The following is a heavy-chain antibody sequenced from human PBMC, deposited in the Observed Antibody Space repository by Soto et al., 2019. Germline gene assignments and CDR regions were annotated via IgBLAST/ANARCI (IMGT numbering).Heavy chain of an antibody. V-gene: IGHV1-46*01. Sequence: WASVKVSCKASGYTFTSYYMHWVRQAPGQGLEWMGIINPSGGSTSYAQKFQGRVTMTRDTSTSTVYMELSSLRSEDTAVYYCARDAQGVLYDSSGPGGDYFDYWGQGALVTVSS. CDR1: GYTFTSYY. CDR3: ARDAQGVLYDSSGPGGDYFDY. CDR2: INPSGGST. D-gene: IGHD3-22*01. J-gene: IGHJ4*02.